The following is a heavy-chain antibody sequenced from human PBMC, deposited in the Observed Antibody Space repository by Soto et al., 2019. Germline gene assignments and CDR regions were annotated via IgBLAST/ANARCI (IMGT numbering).Heavy chain of an antibody. V-gene: IGHV3-23*01. CDR3: AKGQIVGATTVDAFDI. J-gene: IGHJ3*02. D-gene: IGHD1-26*01. CDR1: GFTFSSYA. Sequence: GGSLRLSCAASGFTFSSYAMSWVRQAPGKGLEWASAISGSGGSTYYADSVKGRFTISRDNSKNTLYLQMNSLRAEDTAVYYCAKGQIVGATTVDAFDIWGQGTMVTVSS. CDR2: ISGSGGST.